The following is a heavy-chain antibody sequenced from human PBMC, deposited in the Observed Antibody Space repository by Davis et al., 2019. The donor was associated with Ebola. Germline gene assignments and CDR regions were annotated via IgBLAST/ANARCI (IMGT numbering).Heavy chain of an antibody. D-gene: IGHD3-22*01. CDR1: GGTFTSYA. V-gene: IGHV1-69*13. Sequence: SVKVSCKASGGTFTSYAISWVRQAPGQGLEWTGGIIPLFGTANYAQKFQDRVTITADESTSTSYMELNSLRSDDTAVYYCARGGGGDSSGFQSWFDPWGQGTLVTVSS. J-gene: IGHJ5*02. CDR2: IIPLFGTA. CDR3: ARGGGGDSSGFQSWFDP.